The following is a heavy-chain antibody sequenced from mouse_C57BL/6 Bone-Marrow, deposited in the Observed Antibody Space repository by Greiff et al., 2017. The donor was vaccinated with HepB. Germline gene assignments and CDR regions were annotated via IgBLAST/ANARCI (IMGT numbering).Heavy chain of an antibody. CDR1: GFTFSDYY. Sequence: EVKVVESGGGLVQPGGSLKLSCAASGFTFSDYYMYWVRQTPEKRLEWVAYISNGGGSTYYPDTVKGRFTISRDNAKNTLYLQMSRLKSEDTAMYYCARPITTVVPSMDYWGQGTSVTVSS. CDR2: ISNGGGST. D-gene: IGHD1-1*01. CDR3: ARPITTVVPSMDY. J-gene: IGHJ4*01. V-gene: IGHV5-12*01.